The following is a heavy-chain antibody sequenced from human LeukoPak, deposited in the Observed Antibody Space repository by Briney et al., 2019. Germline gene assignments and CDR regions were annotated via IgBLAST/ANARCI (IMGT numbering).Heavy chain of an antibody. CDR1: GNFITSNYY. V-gene: IGHV4-38-2*02. CDR2: SHQSGIT. Sequence: SETLSLTCTFSGNFITSNYYWGWIRQPPGKGLEWIGGSHQSGITYFNPSLKSRVTISVDTSKNQFSLKLSSVTAADTAVYFCARRAFYGDRFAEYFQHWGQGTLVTVSS. CDR3: ARRAFYGDRFAEYFQH. D-gene: IGHD4-17*01. J-gene: IGHJ1*01.